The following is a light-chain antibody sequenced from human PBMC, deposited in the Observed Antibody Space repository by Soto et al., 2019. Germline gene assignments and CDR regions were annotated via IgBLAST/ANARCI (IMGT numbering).Light chain of an antibody. CDR1: SSNIGGNS. V-gene: IGLV1-51*01. J-gene: IGLJ2*01. CDR2: DDN. CDR3: SSYTGSRTLVV. Sequence: QSVMTQPPSVSAAPGQKVTISCSGSSSNIGGNSVSWYQQLPGTAPKLLIYDDNKRPSGIPDRFSGSKSGTSATLGITGFQTGDEADYYCSSYTGSRTLVVFGGGTKVTVL.